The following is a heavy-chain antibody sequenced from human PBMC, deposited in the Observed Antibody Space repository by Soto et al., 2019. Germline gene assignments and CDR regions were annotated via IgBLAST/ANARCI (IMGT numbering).Heavy chain of an antibody. CDR3: ASSIAVAGQAQGYYYYGMDV. Sequence: QVQLQESGPGLVKPSETLSLTCTVSGGSVSSGSYYWSWIRQPPGKGLEWIGYIYYSGSTNYNPSLKRRVTISVDTSKNQFSLKLSSVTAADTAVYYCASSIAVAGQAQGYYYYGMDVWGQGTTVTVSS. D-gene: IGHD6-19*01. J-gene: IGHJ6*02. CDR1: GGSVSSGSYY. CDR2: IYYSGST. V-gene: IGHV4-61*01.